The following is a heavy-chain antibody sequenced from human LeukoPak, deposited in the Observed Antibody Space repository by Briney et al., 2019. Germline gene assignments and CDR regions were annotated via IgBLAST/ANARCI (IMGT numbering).Heavy chain of an antibody. V-gene: IGHV3-66*01. CDR1: GFTVSNNY. D-gene: IGHD3-22*01. J-gene: IGHJ4*02. Sequence: GGSLRLSCAASGFTVSNNYMRWVRQAPGKGLEWVSLIYSGGSTYYADSVKGRFIISRDNSKNTLYLQMNSLRAEDTAVYYCAKDSYSYYDSSRNYFDYWGQGTLVTVSS. CDR2: IYSGGST. CDR3: AKDSYSYYDSSRNYFDY.